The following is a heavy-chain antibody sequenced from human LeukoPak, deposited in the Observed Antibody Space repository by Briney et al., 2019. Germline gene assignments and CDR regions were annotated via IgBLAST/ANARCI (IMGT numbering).Heavy chain of an antibody. Sequence: GGSLRLSCAASGFTFSRYWMTWVRQAPGKGLEWVANIKQDGSEKDYVDSVKGRFTISRDNAKNSLYLQMNSLRAEDTAVYYCARGSGRYSSGWYGADGYYYYMDVWGKGTTVTVSS. D-gene: IGHD6-19*01. V-gene: IGHV3-7*01. J-gene: IGHJ6*03. CDR2: IKQDGSEK. CDR1: GFTFSRYW. CDR3: ARGSGRYSSGWYGADGYYYYMDV.